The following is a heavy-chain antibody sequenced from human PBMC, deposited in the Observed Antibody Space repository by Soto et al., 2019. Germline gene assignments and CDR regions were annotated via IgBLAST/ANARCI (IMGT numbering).Heavy chain of an antibody. Sequence: QVQLVQSGAEVKKPGASVKVSCKASGYTFTSYYMHWVRQAPGQGLEWMGIINPSGGSTSYAQKFQGRVTMIRDTSTSTVYMELSSLRSEDTAVYYCARGGGVAYTKGWFDPWGQGTLVTVSS. CDR1: GYTFTSYY. V-gene: IGHV1-46*03. CDR2: INPSGGST. J-gene: IGHJ5*02. CDR3: ARGGGVAYTKGWFDP. D-gene: IGHD2-15*01.